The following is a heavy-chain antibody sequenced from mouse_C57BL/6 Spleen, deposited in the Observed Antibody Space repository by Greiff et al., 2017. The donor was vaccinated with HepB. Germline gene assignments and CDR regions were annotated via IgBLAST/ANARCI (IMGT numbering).Heavy chain of an antibody. CDR2: INPNYGTT. J-gene: IGHJ2*01. Sequence: EVKLMESGPELVKPGASVKISCKASGYSFTDYNMNWVKQSNGKSLEWIGVINPNYGTTSYNQKFKGKATLTVDQSSSTAYMKLNSLTSEDSAVYYCARSAYYSNLFDYWGQGTTLTVSS. D-gene: IGHD2-5*01. CDR1: GYSFTDYN. CDR3: ARSAYYSNLFDY. V-gene: IGHV1-39*01.